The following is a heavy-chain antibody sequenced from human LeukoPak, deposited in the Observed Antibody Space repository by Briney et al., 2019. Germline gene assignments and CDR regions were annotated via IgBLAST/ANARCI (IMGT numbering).Heavy chain of an antibody. CDR2: INPNSGGT. D-gene: IGHD3-9*01. V-gene: IGHV1-2*02. CDR3: ARDKGTYYDILTGYYFHYYMDV. J-gene: IGHJ6*03. CDR1: GYTFTCYY. Sequence: GASVKVSCKASGYTFTCYYMHWVRQAPGQGLEWMGWINPNSGGTNYAQKFQGRVTMTRDTSISTAYMELSRLRSDDTAVYYCARDKGTYYDILTGYYFHYYMDVWGKGTTVTISS.